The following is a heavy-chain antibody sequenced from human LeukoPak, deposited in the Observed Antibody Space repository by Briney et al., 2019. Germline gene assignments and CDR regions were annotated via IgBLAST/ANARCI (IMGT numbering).Heavy chain of an antibody. Sequence: ASVKVSCTASGYIFTSYGITWVRQAPGQGLEWMGWISAYNGNTNYAQKLQGRVIMTTDTSTSTVYMELRSLRSDDTAVYYCARDQDYGDYGAYDYWGQGTLVTVSS. CDR2: ISAYNGNT. J-gene: IGHJ4*02. CDR1: GYIFTSYG. D-gene: IGHD4-17*01. CDR3: ARDQDYGDYGAYDY. V-gene: IGHV1-18*01.